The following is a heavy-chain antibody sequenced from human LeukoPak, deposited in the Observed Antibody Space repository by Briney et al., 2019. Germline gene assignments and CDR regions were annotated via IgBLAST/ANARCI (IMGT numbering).Heavy chain of an antibody. D-gene: IGHD6-19*01. J-gene: IGHJ4*02. CDR1: GFTFSSYW. CDR2: INSDGSST. Sequence: GGSLRLSCAASGFTFSSYWMHWVRHAPGKGLVWVSRINSDGSSTSYADSVKGRFTISRDNAKNTLYLQMNSLRAEDTAVYYCAREPLDGYSSGWYYFDCWGQGTLVTVS. CDR3: AREPLDGYSSGWYYFDC. V-gene: IGHV3-74*01.